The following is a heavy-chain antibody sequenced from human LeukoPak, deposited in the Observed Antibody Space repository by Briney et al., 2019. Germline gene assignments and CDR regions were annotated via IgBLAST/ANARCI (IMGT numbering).Heavy chain of an antibody. J-gene: IGHJ4*02. CDR1: GFSFTSYA. D-gene: IGHD3-22*01. V-gene: IGHV3-30*04. Sequence: GGSLRLSCAASGFSFTSYAMHWVRQAPGKGLEWVAVISFDGNHKYYADSVKGRFTISRDNSKNTLYLQMNSLRAEDTAVYYCAKEGYDSSGYHFDYWGQGTLVTVSS. CDR3: AKEGYDSSGYHFDY. CDR2: ISFDGNHK.